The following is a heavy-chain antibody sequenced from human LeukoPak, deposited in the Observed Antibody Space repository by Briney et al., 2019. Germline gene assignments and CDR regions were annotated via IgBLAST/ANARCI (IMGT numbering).Heavy chain of an antibody. V-gene: IGHV5-51*01. J-gene: IGHJ4*02. CDR3: ARWVDSSGYVDY. Sequence: GESLKISCKGSGYSFTSDWFGWVRQMPGKGLEWMGITYPGDSDTRYSPSFQGQVSISADKSISTAYLQWSSLKVSDTAMYYCARWVDSSGYVDYWGQGTLVTVSS. D-gene: IGHD3-22*01. CDR1: GYSFTSDW. CDR2: TYPGDSDT.